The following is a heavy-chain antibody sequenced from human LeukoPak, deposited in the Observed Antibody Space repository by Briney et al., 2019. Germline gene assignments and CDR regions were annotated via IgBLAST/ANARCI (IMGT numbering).Heavy chain of an antibody. D-gene: IGHD3-3*01. Sequence: SETLSLTCSVSGGSISSSSYYWGWIRQPPGKGLEWIGSIFYSGNTNYNPSLKSRVTMSVDTSKNQFSLKLSSVTAADTAVYYCARDRDYDFWSGPNGAFDIWGQGTMVTVSS. V-gene: IGHV4-39*07. CDR1: GGSISSSSYY. CDR3: ARDRDYDFWSGPNGAFDI. J-gene: IGHJ3*02. CDR2: IFYSGNT.